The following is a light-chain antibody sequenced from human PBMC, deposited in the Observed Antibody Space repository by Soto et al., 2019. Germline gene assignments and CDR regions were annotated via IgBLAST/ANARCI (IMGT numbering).Light chain of an antibody. J-gene: IGKJ1*01. V-gene: IGKV3-20*01. CDR3: QQYGTSPWA. Sequence: EIVLTQFPGTLSLSPGERATLSCRASQSVGRNYVAWYQQKPGQAPRVIIYAASNRASGIPDRFSGSGSGSDFTLIICRLEPEDFAVYYCQQYGTSPWAFGQGIKVEIK. CDR1: QSVGRNY. CDR2: AAS.